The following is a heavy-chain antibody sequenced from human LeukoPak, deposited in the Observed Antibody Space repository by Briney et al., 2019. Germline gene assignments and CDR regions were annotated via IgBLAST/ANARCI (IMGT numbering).Heavy chain of an antibody. CDR3: ARDLTGRSDY. CDR2: INPNSGGT. CDR1: GYTFTGYY. J-gene: IGHJ4*02. Sequence: ASVKVSCKASGYTFTGYYMHWVQQAPGQGLEWMGWINPNSGGTNYAQSFQGRVTMTRDTSISTAYMELSRLRSDDTAVYYCARDLTGRSDYWGQGTLVTVSS. D-gene: IGHD3-9*01. V-gene: IGHV1-2*02.